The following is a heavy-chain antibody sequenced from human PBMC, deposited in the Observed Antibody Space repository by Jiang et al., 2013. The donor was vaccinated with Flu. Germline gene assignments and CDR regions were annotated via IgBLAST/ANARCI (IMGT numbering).Heavy chain of an antibody. J-gene: IGHJ4*02. V-gene: IGHV4-59*01. CDR1: GGSISSYY. D-gene: IGHD2-2*01. CDR2: IYYSGST. CDR3: ARVPSVVPAAIYDY. Sequence: PGLVKPSETLSLTCTVSGGSISSYYWSWIRQPPGKGLEWIGYIYYSGSTNYNPSLKSRVTISVDTSKNQFSLKLSSVTAADTAVYYCARVPSVVPAAIYDYWGQGTLVTVSS.